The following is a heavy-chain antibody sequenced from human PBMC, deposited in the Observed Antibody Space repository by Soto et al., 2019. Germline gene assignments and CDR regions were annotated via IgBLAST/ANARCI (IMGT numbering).Heavy chain of an antibody. D-gene: IGHD3-10*01. CDR2: IGTAGDA. V-gene: IGHV3-13*04. CDR1: GFTFSSYD. Sequence: EVQLVESGGGLVQPGGSLRLSCAASGFTFSSYDMHWVRHVTGKGREWVSAIGTAGDAYYPNSVKGRFTISRENAKNSLYLQMNSLRAGDTSVYSCARAFITGVLDYWGQGTLVTVSS. J-gene: IGHJ4*02. CDR3: ARAFITGVLDY.